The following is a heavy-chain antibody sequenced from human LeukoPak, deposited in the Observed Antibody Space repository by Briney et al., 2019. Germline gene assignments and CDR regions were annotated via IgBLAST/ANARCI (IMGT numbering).Heavy chain of an antibody. D-gene: IGHD3-22*01. Sequence: GGSLRLSCAVSGFTFSTYSTNWVRQAPGKGLEWVSYISRSSSTIYYADSVKGRFTISRDNAKNSLYLQMNSLRDEDTAVYYCAKDSDYYHSSGYYYAYFQHWGQGTLVTVSS. V-gene: IGHV3-48*02. CDR1: GFTFSTYS. CDR3: AKDSDYYHSSGYYYAYFQH. J-gene: IGHJ1*01. CDR2: ISRSSSTI.